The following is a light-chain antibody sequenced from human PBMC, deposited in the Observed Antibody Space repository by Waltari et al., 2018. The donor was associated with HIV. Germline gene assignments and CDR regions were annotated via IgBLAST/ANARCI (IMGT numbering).Light chain of an antibody. CDR2: AAS. J-gene: IGKJ2*01. CDR3: QHLNTYPYT. V-gene: IGKV1-9*01. Sequence: DIQLTQSPSFLSASVGDRVTITCRADHRISTYLAWYQQKPGKAPKLLISAASALQSGVPSMFSGSGSGREFTLTISSLQPEDFASYYCQHLNTYPYTFGQGTKLEIK. CDR1: HRISTY.